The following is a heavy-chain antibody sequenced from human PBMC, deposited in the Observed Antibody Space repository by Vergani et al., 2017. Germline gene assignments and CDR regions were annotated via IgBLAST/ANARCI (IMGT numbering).Heavy chain of an antibody. J-gene: IGHJ4*02. CDR2: IYYSGST. V-gene: IGHV4-59*01. CDR1: GGSISSYY. CDR3: ARDFYDFWSGYYDY. D-gene: IGHD3-3*01. Sequence: QVQLQESGPGLVKPSETLSLTCTVSGGSISSYYWSWIRQPPGQGLEWIGYIYYSGSTNYNPSLKSRVTISVDTSKNQFSLKLSSVTAADTAVYYCARDFYDFWSGYYDYWGQGTLVTVSS.